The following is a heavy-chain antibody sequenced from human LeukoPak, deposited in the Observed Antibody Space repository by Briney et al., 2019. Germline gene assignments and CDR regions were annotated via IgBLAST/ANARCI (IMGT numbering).Heavy chain of an antibody. V-gene: IGHV4-59*01. CDR2: IYYSGST. CDR3: ASSSRMDYFQH. D-gene: IGHD1-14*01. Sequence: SETLSLTCTVSGGSISSYYWSWIRQPPGKGLEWIGYIYYSGSTNYNPSLKSRVPISVDTSKNQFSLKLSSVTAADTAVYYCASSSRMDYFQHWGQGTLVTVSS. CDR1: GGSISSYY. J-gene: IGHJ1*01.